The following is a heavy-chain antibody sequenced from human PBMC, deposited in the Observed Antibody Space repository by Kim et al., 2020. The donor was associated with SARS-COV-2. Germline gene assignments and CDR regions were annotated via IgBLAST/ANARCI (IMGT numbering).Heavy chain of an antibody. CDR3: ARGPIVVVPAAPYYYYYYMDV. CDR1: GYTFTSYD. V-gene: IGHV1-8*01. Sequence: ASVKVSCKASGYTFTSYDINWVRQATGQGLEWMGWMNPNSGNTGYAQKFQGRVTMTRNTSISTAYMELSSLRSEDTAVYYCARGPIVVVPAAPYYYYYYMDVWGKGTTVTVSS. D-gene: IGHD2-2*01. J-gene: IGHJ6*03. CDR2: MNPNSGNT.